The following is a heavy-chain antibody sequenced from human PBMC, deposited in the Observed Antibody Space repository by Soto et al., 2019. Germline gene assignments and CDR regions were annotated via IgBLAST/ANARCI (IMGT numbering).Heavy chain of an antibody. J-gene: IGHJ6*02. CDR2: IYYSGST. CDR3: AREGLTGTIGLYYYYGMDV. V-gene: IGHV4-59*01. D-gene: IGHD1-7*01. CDR1: GGSISSYY. Sequence: QVQLQESGPGLVKPSETLSLTCTVSGGSISSYYWSWIRQPPGKGLEWIGYIYYSGSTNYNPSLRSRVTISVDTSKNPFSLKLSSVTAAETAVYYCAREGLTGTIGLYYYYGMDVWGQGTTVTVSS.